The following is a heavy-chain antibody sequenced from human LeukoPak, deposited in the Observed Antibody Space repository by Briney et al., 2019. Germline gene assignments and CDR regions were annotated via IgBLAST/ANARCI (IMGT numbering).Heavy chain of an antibody. D-gene: IGHD3-22*01. CDR1: GFTFSSHG. J-gene: IGHJ3*02. CDR2: ITHDGNEK. V-gene: IGHV3-7*05. CDR3: AREWYLYDTRGQGDAFDI. Sequence: GGSLRLSCAASGFTFSSHGMSWVRQAPGKGLEWVANITHDGNEKYYVDSVKGRFTISRDNAKSSLYLQMNILRAEATAAYYCAREWYLYDTRGQGDAFDIWGQGTMVTISS.